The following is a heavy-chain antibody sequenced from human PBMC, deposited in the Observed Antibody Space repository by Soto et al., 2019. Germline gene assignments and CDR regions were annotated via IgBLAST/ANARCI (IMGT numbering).Heavy chain of an antibody. CDR1: GGSISSSSYY. V-gene: IGHV4-39*01. CDR2: IYYSGST. D-gene: IGHD3-22*01. J-gene: IGHJ5*02. CDR3: AGSRRTGTMIVNNP. Sequence: SETLSLTCTVSGGSISSSSYYWGWIRQPPGKGLEWIGSIYYSGSTYYNPSLKSRVTISVDTSKNQFSLKLSSVTAADTAVYYCAGSRRTGTMIVNNPWGQGTLVTVSS.